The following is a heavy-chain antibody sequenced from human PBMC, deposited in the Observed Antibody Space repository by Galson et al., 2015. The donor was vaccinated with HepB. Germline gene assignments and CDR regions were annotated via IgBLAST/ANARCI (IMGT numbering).Heavy chain of an antibody. J-gene: IGHJ6*02. V-gene: IGHV3-48*03. CDR3: ATSYFTVVKEMDV. Sequence: SLRLSCAASEFTFSSYDMNWVRQAPGKGLEWVSYISSSGSTIYYADSVKGRFTISRDNAKNSLHLQMNSLRAEDTAVYYCATSYFTVVKEMDVWGQGTTVTVSS. CDR1: EFTFSSYD. CDR2: ISSSGSTI. D-gene: IGHD4-23*01.